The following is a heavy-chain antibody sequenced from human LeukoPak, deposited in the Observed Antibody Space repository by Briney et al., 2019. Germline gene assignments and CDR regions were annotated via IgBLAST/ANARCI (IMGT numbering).Heavy chain of an antibody. V-gene: IGHV3-48*01. J-gene: IGHJ4*02. CDR2: ISSSSSTI. CDR3: ARDAYFDY. Sequence: GGSLRLSCAASGFTFSSYEMNWVRQAPGKGLEWVSYISSSSSTIYYADSVKGRFTISRDNAKNSLYLQMNSLRAEDTAVYYCARDAYFDYWGQGTLVTVSS. CDR1: GFTFSSYE.